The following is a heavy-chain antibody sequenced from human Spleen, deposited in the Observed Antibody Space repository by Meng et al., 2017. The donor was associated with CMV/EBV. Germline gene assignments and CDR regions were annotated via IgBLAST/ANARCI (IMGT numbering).Heavy chain of an antibody. CDR2: ISYDGSTK. J-gene: IGHJ4*02. D-gene: IGHD6-13*01. CDR3: AREIWYRTDY. V-gene: IGHV3-30-3*01. Sequence: GGSLRLSCAASGFTFSTYAMHWVRQAPGKGLEWVAVISYDGSTKYYADSVKGRFTISRDNAKKSLYLQMDSLRVEDTALYYCAREIWYRTDYWGRGTLVTVSS. CDR1: GFTFSTYA.